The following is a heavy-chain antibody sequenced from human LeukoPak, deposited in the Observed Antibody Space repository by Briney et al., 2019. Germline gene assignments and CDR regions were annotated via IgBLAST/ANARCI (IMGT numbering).Heavy chain of an antibody. CDR1: GYTFTSYG. V-gene: IGHV1-18*01. J-gene: IGHJ5*02. Sequence: ASVKVSCKAPGYTFTSYGTSWVRQAPGQGLEWMGWISAYNGNTNYAQKLQGRVTMTTDTSTSTAYMELRSLRSDDTAVYYCATVIGPNWFDPWGQGTLVTVSS. D-gene: IGHD1-26*01. CDR3: ATVIGPNWFDP. CDR2: ISAYNGNT.